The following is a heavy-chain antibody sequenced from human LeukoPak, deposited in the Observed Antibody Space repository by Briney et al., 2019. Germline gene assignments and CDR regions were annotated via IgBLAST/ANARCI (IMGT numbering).Heavy chain of an antibody. Sequence: PGGSLRLSCAASGFTFSSYGMHWVRQAPGKGLEWVAVISYDGSNKYYADSVKGRFTISRDNSKNTLYLQMNGLRAEDTAVYYCAKDLSSGWTNWFDPWGQGTLVTVSS. CDR2: ISYDGSNK. CDR1: GFTFSSYG. V-gene: IGHV3-30*18. D-gene: IGHD6-19*01. CDR3: AKDLSSGWTNWFDP. J-gene: IGHJ5*02.